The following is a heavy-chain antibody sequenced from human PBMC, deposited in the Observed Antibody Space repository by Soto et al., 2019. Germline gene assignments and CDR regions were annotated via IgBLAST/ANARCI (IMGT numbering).Heavy chain of an antibody. D-gene: IGHD1-26*01. V-gene: IGHV3-23*01. CDR2: ISGTSDAA. CDR1: GFPFSTSA. Sequence: GSLRLSWAASGFPFSTSAMNWVRQAPGKGLEWVSIISGTSDAAYYAESVKGRFTSSRDNSKNTLYLQMNSLRAEDTAVYYCGKYSGSYPVYNGMNVWAQGTTVTVS. J-gene: IGHJ6*02. CDR3: GKYSGSYPVYNGMNV.